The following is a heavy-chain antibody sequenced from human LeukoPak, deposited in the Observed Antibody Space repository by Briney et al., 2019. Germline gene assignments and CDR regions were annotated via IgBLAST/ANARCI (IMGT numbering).Heavy chain of an antibody. Sequence: GGSLRLSCAASGFTFSSYSMNWVRQAPGKGLEWVSSISSSNSYIYNADSVKGRFTISRDNAKNSLYLQMNSLRAEDTAVYYCARESNGWYTHFDYWGQGTLVTVSS. CDR3: ARESNGWYTHFDY. D-gene: IGHD6-19*01. CDR1: GFTFSSYS. J-gene: IGHJ4*02. CDR2: ISSSNSYI. V-gene: IGHV3-21*01.